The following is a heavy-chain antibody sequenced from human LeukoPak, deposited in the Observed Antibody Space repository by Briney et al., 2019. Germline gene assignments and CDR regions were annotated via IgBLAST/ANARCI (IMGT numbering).Heavy chain of an antibody. V-gene: IGHV1-46*01. CDR1: GYTITSYY. CDR2: INPSGGST. CDR3: ARESPPRFGMIVDDY. J-gene: IGHJ4*02. Sequence: ASVKVSCKTSGYTITSYYMHWVRQAPGQGLEWMGIINPSGGSTSYAQKFQGRVTMTRDTSTSTVYMELSSLRSEDTAVYYCARESPPRFGMIVDDYWGQGTLVTVSS. D-gene: IGHD3-22*01.